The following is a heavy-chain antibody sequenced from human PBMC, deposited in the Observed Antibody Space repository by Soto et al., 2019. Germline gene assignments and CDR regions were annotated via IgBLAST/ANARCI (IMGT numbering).Heavy chain of an antibody. J-gene: IGHJ4*02. CDR3: ARAHLYSNGGYFDS. Sequence: PGGSLRLSCAVSGFTFTDHAMTWVRQAPGKGLEWVSTTSNNGDRTFYADSVKGRFTVSTDRTNNTLYLQMNSLRADDTAVYLCARAHLYSNGGYFDSWGQGPLVTVSS. CDR2: TSNNGDRT. V-gene: IGHV3-23*01. CDR1: GFTFTDHA. D-gene: IGHD6-19*01.